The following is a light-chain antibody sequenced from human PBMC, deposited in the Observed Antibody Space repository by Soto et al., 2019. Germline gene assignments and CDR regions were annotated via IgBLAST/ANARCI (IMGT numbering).Light chain of an antibody. CDR2: DVS. J-gene: IGLJ1*01. V-gene: IGLV2-14*01. CDR1: SSDVGGYNY. Sequence: QSALTQPASVSGSPGQSFTISCTGTSSDVGGYNYVSWYQQHPGKAPKLMIYDVSNRPSGVSNRFSGSKSGNTASLTISGLQAEDEADYYCSSYTSSSTFVFGTRTKVTVL. CDR3: SSYTSSSTFV.